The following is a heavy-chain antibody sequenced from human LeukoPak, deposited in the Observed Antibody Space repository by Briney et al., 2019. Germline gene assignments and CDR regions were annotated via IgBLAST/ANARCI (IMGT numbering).Heavy chain of an antibody. Sequence: ASVTVSCETSGYSFTIYDINWLRQATGQGPEWMGRMNPKTGNADFAESFQGRVSLSRNTSTNTAYMELSSLRSEDTAIYYCARVRGWPPLYDSWGQGTPVTVSS. D-gene: IGHD5-12*01. CDR3: ARVRGWPPLYDS. J-gene: IGHJ4*02. CDR2: MNPKTGNA. CDR1: GYSFTIYD. V-gene: IGHV1-8*01.